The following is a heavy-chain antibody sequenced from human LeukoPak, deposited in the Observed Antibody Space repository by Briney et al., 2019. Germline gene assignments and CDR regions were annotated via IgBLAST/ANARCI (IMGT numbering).Heavy chain of an antibody. V-gene: IGHV3-21*01. CDR2: ISSSSSYI. CDR1: GFTFSSYS. J-gene: IGHJ4*02. D-gene: IGHD6-13*01. Sequence: GGSLRLSCAASGFTFSSYSMNWVRQAPGKGLEWVSSISSSSSYIYYADSVKGRFTISRDNAKNSLYLQMNSLRAADTAVYYCARDRSSSSWYLSPALIDYWGQGTLVTVSS. CDR3: ARDRSSSSWYLSPALIDY.